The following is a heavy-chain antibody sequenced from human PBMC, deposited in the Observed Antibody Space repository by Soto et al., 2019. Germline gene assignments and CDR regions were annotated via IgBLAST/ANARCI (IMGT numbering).Heavy chain of an antibody. CDR2: IFYSGRT. CDR3: ARHDFTTARQSGHFEP. J-gene: IGHJ5*02. CDR1: GGSISSSSYF. V-gene: IGHV4-39*01. Sequence: SETLSLTCTVSGGSISSSSYFWGWIRQPPGKGLEWIASIFYSGRTYYNPSLKSRVTMSVDTSKNQFSLKLSSVTAADTAVYYCARHDFTTARQSGHFEPWGQGTLVTVSS. D-gene: IGHD6-6*01.